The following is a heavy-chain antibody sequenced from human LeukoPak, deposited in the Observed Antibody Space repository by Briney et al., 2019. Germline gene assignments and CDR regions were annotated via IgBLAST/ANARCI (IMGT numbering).Heavy chain of an antibody. D-gene: IGHD3-10*01. CDR1: GGSFSGYY. J-gene: IGHJ4*02. V-gene: IGHV4-34*01. CDR3: ASEWFGVDY. CDR2: INHSGST. Sequence: PSETLSLTCAVYGGSFSGYYWSWIRQPPGKGLEWIGEINHSGSTNYNPSLKSRVTISVDTSKNQFSLKLSSVIAADTAVYYCASEWFGVDYWGQGTLVTVSS.